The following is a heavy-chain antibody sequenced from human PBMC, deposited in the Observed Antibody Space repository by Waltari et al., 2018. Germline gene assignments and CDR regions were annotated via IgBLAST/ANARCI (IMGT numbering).Heavy chain of an antibody. CDR3: ARHRLDRGDSFDF. CDR1: EYSISPGFY. CDR2: IYHLGNT. D-gene: IGHD3-22*01. J-gene: IGHJ4*02. Sequence: QVQLQESGPGRVKSAGTLSLTCSVSEYSISPGFYWGWVRQTPGKGLEWIGSIYHLGNTRYNPPLNSRAAVSMDMSKNQFSLRLTAVTAADTAVYYCARHRLDRGDSFDFWGQGVLVTVSS. V-gene: IGHV4-38-2*02.